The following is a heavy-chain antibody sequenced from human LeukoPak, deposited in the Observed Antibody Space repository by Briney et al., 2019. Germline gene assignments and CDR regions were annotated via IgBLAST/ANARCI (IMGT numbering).Heavy chain of an antibody. J-gene: IGHJ4*02. CDR3: ARAMHITIFGKRDTHFDY. CDR1: GFTFDDYC. CDR2: INWNGGST. Sequence: RPGGSLSLSCAASGFTFDDYCMSWVRHAPGKGLEWVSGINWNGGSTGYADSVKGRFTISRDNAKNSLYLQMNSLRAEDTALYYCARAMHITIFGKRDTHFDYWGQGTLVTVSS. V-gene: IGHV3-20*04. D-gene: IGHD3-3*01.